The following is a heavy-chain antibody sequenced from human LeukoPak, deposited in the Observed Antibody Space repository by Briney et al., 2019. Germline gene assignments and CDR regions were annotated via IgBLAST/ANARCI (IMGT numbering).Heavy chain of an antibody. D-gene: IGHD4-17*01. Sequence: PSETLSLTCTVSGGSISSSSYYWGWIRQPPGKGLEWIGSIYYSGSTYYNPSLKSRVTISVDTSKNQFSLKLSSVTAADTAVYYCARDSADFDYGDPGWAFDIWGQGTMVTVSS. V-gene: IGHV4-39*07. CDR2: IYYSGST. J-gene: IGHJ3*02. CDR1: GGSISSSSYY. CDR3: ARDSADFDYGDPGWAFDI.